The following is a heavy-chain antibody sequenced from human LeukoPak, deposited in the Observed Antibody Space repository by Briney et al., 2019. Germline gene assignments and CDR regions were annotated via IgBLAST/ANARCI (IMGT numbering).Heavy chain of an antibody. D-gene: IGHD6-13*01. Sequence: SVKVSCKASGYTFTSNYIHWVRQAPGQGLEWMGGIIPIFGTANYAQKFQGRVTITADESTSTAYMELSSLRSEDTAVYYCARGYSSSWYLYFQHWGQGTLVTVSS. CDR2: IIPIFGTA. J-gene: IGHJ1*01. CDR1: GYTFTSNY. V-gene: IGHV1-69*13. CDR3: ARGYSSSWYLYFQH.